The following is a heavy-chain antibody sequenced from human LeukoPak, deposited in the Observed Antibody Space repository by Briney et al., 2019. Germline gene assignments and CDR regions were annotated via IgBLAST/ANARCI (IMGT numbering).Heavy chain of an antibody. Sequence: ASVKVSCKASGYTFTSYGISWVRQAPGQGLEWMGWISAYNGNTNYAQKLQGRVTMTTDTSTSTAYMELRSLRSDDTAVYYCARGGVTIFGVVPYYYYMDGWGKGTTVTVSS. V-gene: IGHV1-18*01. J-gene: IGHJ6*03. CDR1: GYTFTSYG. CDR3: ARGGVTIFGVVPYYYYMDG. CDR2: ISAYNGNT. D-gene: IGHD3-3*01.